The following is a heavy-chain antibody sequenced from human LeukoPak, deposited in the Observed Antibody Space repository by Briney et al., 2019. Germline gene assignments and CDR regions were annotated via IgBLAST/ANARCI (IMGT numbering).Heavy chain of an antibody. D-gene: IGHD3-22*01. Sequence: GESLKISCKGSGYSFNNYWIAWVRQMPGKGLEWMGIIYPGDSDTRYSPSLQGQVTISADKSISTAYLQWSSLKASDTAMYYCARQSRGDYDSGGYYYPFDYWGQGTLVTVSS. CDR3: ARQSRGDYDSGGYYYPFDY. J-gene: IGHJ4*02. CDR1: GYSFNNYW. V-gene: IGHV5-51*01. CDR2: IYPGDSDT.